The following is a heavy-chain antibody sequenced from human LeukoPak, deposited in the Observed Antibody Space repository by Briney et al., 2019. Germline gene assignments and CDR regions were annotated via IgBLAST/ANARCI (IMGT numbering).Heavy chain of an antibody. D-gene: IGHD4-17*01. CDR2: ISTQSGNT. V-gene: IGHV1-18*01. J-gene: IGHJ4*02. CDR3: ARGAYGDK. CDR1: GYTLTSYG. Sequence: ASVTVSCKASGYTLTSYGINWMRQAPGQGLEWMGWISTQSGNTNYAQKVQGRLILTTDGSTNTAYMELRSLRSDDTAVYYCARGAYGDKWGQGTMVTVSS.